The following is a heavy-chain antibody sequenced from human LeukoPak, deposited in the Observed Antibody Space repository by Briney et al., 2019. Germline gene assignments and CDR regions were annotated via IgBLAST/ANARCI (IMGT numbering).Heavy chain of an antibody. Sequence: PETPSLTCTVSGGSVSSGSYYWSWIRQAPGKGLEWIGYIYYSGSTNYNPSLKSRFTISVATSKNQFSLKLSSVTAADTAVYYCARIPRPIYDSSGYDSNWFDPWGQGALLSASS. J-gene: IGHJ5*02. CDR3: ARIPRPIYDSSGYDSNWFDP. D-gene: IGHD3-22*01. V-gene: IGHV4-61*01. CDR2: IYYSGST. CDR1: GGSVSSGSYY.